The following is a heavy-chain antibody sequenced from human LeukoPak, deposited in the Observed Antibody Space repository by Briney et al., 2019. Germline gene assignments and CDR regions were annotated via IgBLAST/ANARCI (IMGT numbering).Heavy chain of an antibody. CDR1: GGSISDYF. D-gene: IGHD1-14*01. Sequence: SETLSLTCTVSGGSISDYFWTWIRQPPRKGLEWVGFMYHSGRPSHNPSLKSRVTIPIDTSKNQFSLRLTSVTAADTAVYYCARDDGRTYWGQGTLVTVSS. CDR3: ARDDGRTY. J-gene: IGHJ4*02. V-gene: IGHV4-59*01. CDR2: MYHSGRP.